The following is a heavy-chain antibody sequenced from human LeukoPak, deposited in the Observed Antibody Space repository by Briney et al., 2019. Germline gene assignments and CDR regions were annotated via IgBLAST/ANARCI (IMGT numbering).Heavy chain of an antibody. CDR1: GFTFSSFG. V-gene: IGHV3-30*03. CDR3: ARGHYYDGSGAFDI. Sequence: GGSLRRSCAASGFTFSSFGMHWVRQAPGKGLEWVAVISYDGSSKYYADSVKGRFTISRDNPKNTLYLQMNSLRAEDTAVYYCARGHYYDGSGAFDIWGQGTMVTVSS. CDR2: ISYDGSSK. J-gene: IGHJ3*02. D-gene: IGHD3-22*01.